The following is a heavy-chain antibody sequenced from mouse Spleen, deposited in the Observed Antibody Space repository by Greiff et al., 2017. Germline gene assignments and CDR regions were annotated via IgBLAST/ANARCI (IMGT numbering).Heavy chain of an antibody. Sequence: QVHVKQSGAELVKPGASVKLSCKASGYTFTEYTIHWVKQRSGQGLEWIGWFYPGSGSIKYNEKFKDKATLTADKSSSTVYMELSRLTSEDSAVYFCARHEGGGNYGYYAMDYWGQGTSVTVSS. D-gene: IGHD2-1*01. J-gene: IGHJ4*01. V-gene: IGHV1-62-2*01. CDR3: ARHEGGGNYGYYAMDY. CDR1: GYTFTEYT. CDR2: FYPGSGSI.